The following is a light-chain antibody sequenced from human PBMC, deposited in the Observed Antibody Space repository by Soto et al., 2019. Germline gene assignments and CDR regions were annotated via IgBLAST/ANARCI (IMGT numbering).Light chain of an antibody. CDR2: EVI. V-gene: IGLV2-14*01. Sequence: QSALTQPASVSGSPGQSITISCTGTSSDVGGYNYVSWYQQHPGKAPKLMIYEVINRPSGVSNRFSGSKSANTASLTISGIQAEDEADYYCSSYSSGSTFVLFGGGTKLTVL. J-gene: IGLJ2*01. CDR1: SSDVGGYNY. CDR3: SSYSSGSTFVL.